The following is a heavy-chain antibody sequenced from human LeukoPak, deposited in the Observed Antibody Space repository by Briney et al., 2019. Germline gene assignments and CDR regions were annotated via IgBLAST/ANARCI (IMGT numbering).Heavy chain of an antibody. CDR1: GGSISSGDYY. CDR3: ARITKLGILPLTFDY. Sequence: PSETLSLTCTVSGGSISSGDYYWSWIRQPPGKGLEWIGYIYYSGSTYYNPSLKSRVTISVDTSKNQFSLKLSSVTAAGTAVYYCARITKLGILPLTFDYWGQGTLVTVSS. V-gene: IGHV4-30-4*08. CDR2: IYYSGST. D-gene: IGHD7-27*01. J-gene: IGHJ4*02.